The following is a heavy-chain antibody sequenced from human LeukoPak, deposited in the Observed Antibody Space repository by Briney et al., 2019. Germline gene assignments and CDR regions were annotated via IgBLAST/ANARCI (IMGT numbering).Heavy chain of an antibody. CDR2: IYPGDSDT. CDR3: ARGYTSSWSGGDY. CDR1: GYSFTSYW. J-gene: IGHJ4*02. V-gene: IGHV5-51*01. Sequence: KRGESLKISCKGSGYSFTSYWIGWVLQMPGKGLEWMGIIYPGDSDTRYSPSFQGQVTISADKSISTAYLQWSSLKASDSAIYYCARGYTSSWSGGDYWGQGTLVTVSS. D-gene: IGHD6-13*01.